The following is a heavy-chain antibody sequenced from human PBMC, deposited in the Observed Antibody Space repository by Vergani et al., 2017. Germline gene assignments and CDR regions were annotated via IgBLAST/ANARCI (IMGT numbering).Heavy chain of an antibody. D-gene: IGHD3-16*02. CDR3: ARASLRALVGYYYYMDV. CDR2: IHYSENT. Sequence: QVQLQESCPGLVKSSETLSLTCSVSFDYIRNLYCNWIRQPPGKGLEWIGSIHYSENTNYNPSLKTRVTISVDTSKNQFSLTLTSVTAADTAVYFCARASLRALVGYYYYMDVWGKGKTVVVSS. J-gene: IGHJ6*03. V-gene: IGHV4-59*11. CDR1: FDYIRNLY.